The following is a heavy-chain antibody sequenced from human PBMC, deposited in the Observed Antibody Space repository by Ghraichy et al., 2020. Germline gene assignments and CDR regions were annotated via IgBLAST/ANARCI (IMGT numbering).Heavy chain of an antibody. Sequence: ASVKVSCKASGYTFTSYGISWVRQAPGQGLEWMGWISAYNGNTNYAQKLQGRVTMTTDTSTSTAYMELRSLRSDDTAVYYCARSHGDYEWDYYYGMDVWGQGTTVTVSS. CDR2: ISAYNGNT. J-gene: IGHJ6*02. CDR1: GYTFTSYG. D-gene: IGHD4-17*01. CDR3: ARSHGDYEWDYYYGMDV. V-gene: IGHV1-18*01.